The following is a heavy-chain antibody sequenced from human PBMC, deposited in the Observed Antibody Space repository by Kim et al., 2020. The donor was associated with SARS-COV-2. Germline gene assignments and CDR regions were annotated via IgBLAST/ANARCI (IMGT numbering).Heavy chain of an antibody. Sequence: SETLSLTCTVSGGSISSYYWSWIRQPPGKGLEWIGYIYYSGSTNYNPSLKSRVTISVDTSKNQFSLKLSSVTAADTAVYYCARHYCSSTSCYTWDAFDIWGQGTMVTVSS. CDR1: GGSISSYY. D-gene: IGHD2-2*01. CDR2: IYYSGST. CDR3: ARHYCSSTSCYTWDAFDI. V-gene: IGHV4-59*08. J-gene: IGHJ3*02.